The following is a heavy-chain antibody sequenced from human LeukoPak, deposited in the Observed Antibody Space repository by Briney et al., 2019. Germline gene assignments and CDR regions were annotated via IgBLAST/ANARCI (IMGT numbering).Heavy chain of an antibody. CDR2: IYPGDSDT. CDR1: GYSFTSYW. CDR3: ARGNYGGYYYYYYMDV. J-gene: IGHJ6*03. V-gene: IGHV5-51*01. D-gene: IGHD4-23*01. Sequence: HGESLKISCKGSGYSFTSYWIGWVRQMPGKGLEWMGIIYPGDSDTRYSPSFQGQVTISADKSISTAYLQWSSLKASDTAMYYCARGNYGGYYYYYYMDVWGKGTTVTISS.